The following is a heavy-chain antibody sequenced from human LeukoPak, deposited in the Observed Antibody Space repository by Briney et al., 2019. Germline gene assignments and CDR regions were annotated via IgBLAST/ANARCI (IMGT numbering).Heavy chain of an antibody. D-gene: IGHD2-2*01. J-gene: IGHJ5*02. CDR2: INPNSGGT. V-gene: IGHV1-2*02. CDR1: GYTFTGYY. CDR3: ARDIRGIVVVKSTYVLDP. Sequence: VASVKVSCKASGYTFTGYYMHWVRQAPGQGLEWMGWINPNSGGTNYAQKFQGRVTMTRDTSISTAYMEPSRLRSDDTAVYYCARDIRGIVVVKSTYVLDPWGQGTLVTVSS.